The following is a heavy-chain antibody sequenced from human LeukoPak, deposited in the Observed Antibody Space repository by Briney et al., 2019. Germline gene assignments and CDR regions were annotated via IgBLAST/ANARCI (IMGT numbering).Heavy chain of an antibody. V-gene: IGHV1-2*02. CDR1: GYTFSDHY. D-gene: IGHD4-17*01. CDR2: INPNSGDT. J-gene: IGHJ4*02. CDR3: ARGALDPETVTNYFEY. Sequence: ASVKVSCKASGYTFSDHYMQWVRQAPGQGFEWPGWINPNSGDTSYARKFRGRVTMTRDMSLSTAYMELSKLIFDDTAVYYCARGALDPETVTNYFEYWAQGTLVTVSS.